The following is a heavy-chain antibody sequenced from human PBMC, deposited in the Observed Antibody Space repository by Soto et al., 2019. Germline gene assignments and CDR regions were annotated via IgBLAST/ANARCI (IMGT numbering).Heavy chain of an antibody. Sequence: QIQLVQSGGDVKTPGASVKVSCTTSRYTFTSHGIAWVRQAPGQGLEWMGWISTFNGKTDYAQKFQGRVTMTADTITSTVHMELRSLRSDDTAVYYCARLLTEGATCREDDFDLWGPGTKVTVSS. CDR3: ARLLTEGATCREDDFDL. D-gene: IGHD3-9*01. J-gene: IGHJ3*01. V-gene: IGHV1-18*01. CDR2: ISTFNGKT. CDR1: RYTFTSHG.